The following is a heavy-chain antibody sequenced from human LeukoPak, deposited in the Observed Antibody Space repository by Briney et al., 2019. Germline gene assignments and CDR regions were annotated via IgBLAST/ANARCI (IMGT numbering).Heavy chain of an antibody. CDR3: ARAPGDDFWSGPYYYYGMDV. CDR2: INPSGGST. Sequence: ASVKVSCKASGYTFTSYYMHWVRQAPGQGFEWMGIINPSGGSTSYAQKFQGRVTMTRDTSTSTVYMELSSLRSEDTAVYYCARAPGDDFWSGPYYYYGMDVWGQGTTVTVSS. D-gene: IGHD3-3*01. CDR1: GYTFTSYY. V-gene: IGHV1-46*01. J-gene: IGHJ6*02.